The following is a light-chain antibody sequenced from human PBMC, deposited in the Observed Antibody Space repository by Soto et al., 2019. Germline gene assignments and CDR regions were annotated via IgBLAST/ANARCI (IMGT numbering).Light chain of an antibody. CDR2: DVS. V-gene: IGLV2-14*01. CDR3: SSYGGSNNFVV. CDR1: SSDVGGYDY. J-gene: IGLJ2*01. Sequence: QSVLTQPASVSGSPGQSITISCTGTSSDVGGYDYVSWYQQYPGKAPILMIYDVSNRPSGVSNRFSGSKSGNTASLTVSGLQAEDEADYYCSSYGGSNNFVVFGGGTKLTVL.